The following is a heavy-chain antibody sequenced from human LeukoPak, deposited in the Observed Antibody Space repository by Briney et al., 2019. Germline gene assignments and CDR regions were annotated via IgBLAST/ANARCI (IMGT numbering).Heavy chain of an antibody. CDR2: ISYDGSNK. CDR3: ARGGYGSGTSADV. CDR1: GIXFNTYS. Sequence: PGRSLRLSCAASGIXFNTYSIHWVRQAPGKGLEWVAAISYDGSNKYYANSVKGRFTISRDNSKNTLYLQMGSLRAEDMAVYHCARGGYGSGTSADVWGQGTTVTVSS. D-gene: IGHD3-10*01. J-gene: IGHJ6*02. V-gene: IGHV3-30*14.